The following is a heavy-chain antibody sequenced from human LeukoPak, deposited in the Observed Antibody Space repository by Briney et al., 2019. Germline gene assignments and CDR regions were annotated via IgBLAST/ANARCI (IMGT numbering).Heavy chain of an antibody. V-gene: IGHV3-21*01. CDR3: ARDLEADMDV. CDR1: GFTFSSYS. CDR2: NSSSRSYI. D-gene: IGHD2-15*01. J-gene: IGHJ6*03. Sequence: GGPLRLSCAPSGFTFSSYSMKWVPHAPGKGVEWVSSNSSSRSYIYHADSVKGRFTISRDNAKNSLYLQMSSLRAEDTAVYYCARDLEADMDVWGKGTTVTVSS.